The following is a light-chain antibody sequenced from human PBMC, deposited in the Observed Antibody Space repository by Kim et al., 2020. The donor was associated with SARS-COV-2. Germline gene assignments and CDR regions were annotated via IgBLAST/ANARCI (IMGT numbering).Light chain of an antibody. Sequence: YELTQPPSVSVSPGQTASITCSGDKLGDKYACWYQQKPGQSPVLVIYQDSKRPSGIPERFSGSNSGNTATLTISGTQAMDEADYYCQAWDSSTPVVFGGGTKLTVL. CDR2: QDS. V-gene: IGLV3-1*01. J-gene: IGLJ2*01. CDR3: QAWDSSTPVV. CDR1: KLGDKY.